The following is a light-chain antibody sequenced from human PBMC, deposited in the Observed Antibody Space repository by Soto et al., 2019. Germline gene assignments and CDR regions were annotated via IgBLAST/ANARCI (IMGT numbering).Light chain of an antibody. V-gene: IGKV2-28*01. CDR1: QSLLNSDGYNC. J-gene: IGKJ2*01. Sequence: DIVMTQSPLSLPVTPGEAASISCRSSQSLLNSDGYNCLEWYLQRPGQSPQLLIYLGSIRASGVPERISGSGSGTNFTLKISRVGAEDVGVYYCVEALQTLTFGQGTKLEIK. CDR2: LGS. CDR3: VEALQTLT.